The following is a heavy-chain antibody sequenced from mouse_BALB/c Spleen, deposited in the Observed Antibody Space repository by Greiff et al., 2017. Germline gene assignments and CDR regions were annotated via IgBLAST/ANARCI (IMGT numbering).Heavy chain of an antibody. Sequence: QVQLKESGPGLVAPSQSLSITCTVSGFSLTGYGVNWVRQPPGKGLEWLGMIWGDGSTDYNSALKSRLSISKDNSKSQVFLKMNSLQTDDTARYYCAREDGYDAMDYWGQGTSVTVSS. CDR1: GFSLTGYG. D-gene: IGHD2-3*01. V-gene: IGHV2-6-7*01. CDR3: AREDGYDAMDY. CDR2: IWGDGST. J-gene: IGHJ4*01.